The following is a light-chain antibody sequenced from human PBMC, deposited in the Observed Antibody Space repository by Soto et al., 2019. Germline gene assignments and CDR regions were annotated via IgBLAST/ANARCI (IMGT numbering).Light chain of an antibody. CDR1: QSVSSN. J-gene: IGKJ2*01. CDR2: GAS. V-gene: IGKV3-15*01. Sequence: EIVMTQSPATLSVSPGERATLSCRASQSVSSNLAWYQQKPGQAPRLLIYGASTRATGIPARFSGSGSGTEFTLTISSLQSEDFAVYYCQQYNKRLNTFGQGTKLEIK. CDR3: QQYNKRLNT.